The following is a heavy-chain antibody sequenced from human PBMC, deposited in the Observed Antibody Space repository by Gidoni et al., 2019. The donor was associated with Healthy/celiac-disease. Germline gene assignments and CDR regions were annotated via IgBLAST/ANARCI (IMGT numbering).Heavy chain of an antibody. D-gene: IGHD2-2*01. J-gene: IGHJ4*02. CDR3: VKSSTRAQPFDY. V-gene: IGHV3-64D*08. CDR1: GLTFSSYA. Sequence: EVQLVESGGGLVQPGGSLRLACSASGLTFSSYAKHWVRQAPGKGLEYVSAISMNGGSPYYADSVKGRFTISRYNSKNTLYLQMSSLRAEDTSVYYCVKSSTRAQPFDYWGQGTLVTVSS. CDR2: ISMNGGSP.